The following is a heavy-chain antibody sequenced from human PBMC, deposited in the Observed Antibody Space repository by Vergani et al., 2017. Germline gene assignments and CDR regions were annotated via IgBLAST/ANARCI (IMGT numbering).Heavy chain of an antibody. V-gene: IGHV3-23*01. CDR1: AFKFYSYT. Sequence: EVQLLESGGGLVQPGGSLRLSCEAFAFKFYSYTMTWVRQAPGKGLEWVSFINNRGVAKYYADAVKGRFTISRDNSKNMLYLQMNSLRVEDTAIYYCAKEDSSSERFLDSWGQGSLVTVSS. J-gene: IGHJ4*02. D-gene: IGHD6-13*01. CDR3: AKEDSSSERFLDS. CDR2: INNRGVAK.